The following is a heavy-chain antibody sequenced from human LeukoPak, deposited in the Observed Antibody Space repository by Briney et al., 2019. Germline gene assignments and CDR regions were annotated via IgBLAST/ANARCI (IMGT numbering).Heavy chain of an antibody. CDR2: IRSKAYGGTT. D-gene: IGHD3-3*01. V-gene: IGHV3-49*03. CDR3: TRVRLPDFWSGYYGARFDY. CDR1: GFTFGDYA. J-gene: IGHJ4*02. Sequence: GVLRLSCTASGFTFGDYAMSWFRQAPGKGLEWVGFIRSKAYGGTTEYAASVKGRFTISRGDSKSIAYLQMNSLKTEDTAVYYCTRVRLPDFWSGYYGARFDYWGQGTLVTVSS.